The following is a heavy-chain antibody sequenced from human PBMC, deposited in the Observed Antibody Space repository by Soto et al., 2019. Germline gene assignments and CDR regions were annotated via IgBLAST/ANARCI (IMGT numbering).Heavy chain of an antibody. V-gene: IGHV4-34*01. CDR2: INRSGST. D-gene: IGHD2-2*01. J-gene: IGHJ5*02. CDR1: GGSFSGYY. Sequence: SETLSLTCAVYGGSFSGYYWSWIRQPPGKGLEWIGEINRSGSTNYNPSLKSRVTISVDTSKNQFSLKLSSVTAADTAVYYCARDTSWNNNWFDPWGQVTLVTVSS. CDR3: ARDTSWNNNWFDP.